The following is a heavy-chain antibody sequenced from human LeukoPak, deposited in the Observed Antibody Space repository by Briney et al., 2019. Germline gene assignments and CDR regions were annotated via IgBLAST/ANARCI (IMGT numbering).Heavy chain of an antibody. D-gene: IGHD2-2*01. CDR3: AKDRDCSSTGCYVFAN. CDR2: ISGDGEST. Sequence: PGRSLTLSCAASGVTLRNYAMTWIRQAPGKGLQWVSVISGDGESTYYADSVRGRFTISRDNSKNTMNLQMNNLRAEDTAIYYCAKDRDCSSTGCYVFANWGQGTLVTVSS. J-gene: IGHJ4*02. CDR1: GVTLRNYA. V-gene: IGHV3-23*01.